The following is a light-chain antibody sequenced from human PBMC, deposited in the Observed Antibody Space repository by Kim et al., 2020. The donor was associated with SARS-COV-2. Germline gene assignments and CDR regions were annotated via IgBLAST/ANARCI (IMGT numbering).Light chain of an antibody. CDR3: FSYTSSGTYV. V-gene: IGLV2-14*03. Sequence: GQSITIPCTGTSSDIGGYEYVSWYQQHPGKAPKLIIYDVRDRPSGISNRFSGSKSGNTASLIISSLQAGDEADYYCFSYTSSGTYVFGSATRVTVL. CDR1: SSDIGGYEY. CDR2: DVR. J-gene: IGLJ1*01.